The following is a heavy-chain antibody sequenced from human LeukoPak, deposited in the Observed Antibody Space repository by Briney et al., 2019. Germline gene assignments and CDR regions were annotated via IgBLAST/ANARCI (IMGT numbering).Heavy chain of an antibody. CDR1: GFVFSASY. J-gene: IGHJ5*01. V-gene: IGHV3-7*01. CDR2: IKPDGSEK. CDR3: VRGGTYWTVS. Sequence: GGSLRLTCAASGFVFSASYMSWVRKAPGKGLEWVATIKPDGSEKYHVDSVSGRFTISRDNTNDSLFLQMNSLRVDDTAVYYCVRGGTYWTVSWGQGTLVNVS.